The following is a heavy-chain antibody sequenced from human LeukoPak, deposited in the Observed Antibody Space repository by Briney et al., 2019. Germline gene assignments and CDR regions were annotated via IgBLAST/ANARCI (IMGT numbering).Heavy chain of an antibody. CDR1: GYTFTGYY. CDR3: ARGLWYGGNSPFDY. D-gene: IGHD4-23*01. V-gene: IGHV1-2*02. CDR2: INPNSGGT. J-gene: IGHJ4*02. Sequence: GASVKVSCKASGYTFTGYYMHWVRQAPGQGLEWMGWINPNSGGTNYAQKFQGRVTMTRDTSISTAYMELSRLRSDDTAVYYCARGLWYGGNSPFDYWGQGTLVTVSS.